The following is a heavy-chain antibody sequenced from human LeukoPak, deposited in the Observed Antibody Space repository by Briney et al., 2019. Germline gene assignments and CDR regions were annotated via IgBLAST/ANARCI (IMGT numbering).Heavy chain of an antibody. CDR2: IKNDGSSA. V-gene: IGHV3-74*01. J-gene: IGHJ5*01. Sequence: PGGSLRLSCATSGFTFRNYWMSWLRQAPGKGLVWVARIKNDGSSASYAESVKGRFTISRDNARSTLFLQMNSLGVDDTVVYYCAKSDWFDPWGRGILVTVSS. CDR3: AKSDWFDP. CDR1: GFTFRNYW.